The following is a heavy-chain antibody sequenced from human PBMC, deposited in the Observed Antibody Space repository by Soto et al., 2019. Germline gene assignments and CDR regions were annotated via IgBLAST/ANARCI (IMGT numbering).Heavy chain of an antibody. D-gene: IGHD1-7*01. CDR1: GFTFDDDA. CDR2: ISGSGGST. Sequence: EVQLVEFGGGLVQPGRSLRLSCAASGFTFDDDAMHWVRQAPGKGLEWVSGISGSGGSTYYADSVKGRFTISRDNSKNTLYLQMNSLRAEDTAVYYCAKDKITGTTGTPVYAFDIWGQGTMVTVSS. CDR3: AKDKITGTTGTPVYAFDI. V-gene: IGHV3-23*04. J-gene: IGHJ3*02.